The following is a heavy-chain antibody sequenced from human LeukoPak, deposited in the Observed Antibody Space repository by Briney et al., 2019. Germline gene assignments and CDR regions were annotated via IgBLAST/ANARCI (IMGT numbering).Heavy chain of an antibody. J-gene: IGHJ6*03. CDR1: GYTFTGYY. D-gene: IGHD4-11*01. Sequence: GASVKVSCKASGYTFTGYYMHWVRQAPGQGLEWMGWINPNSGGTNYAQKFQGRVTMTRDTSISTAYMELSRLRSDDTAVYYCASETTYYYYYYMDVWGKGTTVTVSS. V-gene: IGHV1-2*02. CDR2: INPNSGGT. CDR3: ASETTYYYYYYMDV.